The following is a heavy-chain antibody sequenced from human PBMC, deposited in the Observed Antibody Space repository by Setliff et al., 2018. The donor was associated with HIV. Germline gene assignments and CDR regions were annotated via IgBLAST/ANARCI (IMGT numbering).Heavy chain of an antibody. CDR1: GFTFTNAW. CDR2: IKSKTDGGTT. V-gene: IGHV3-15*01. CDR3: TTGYDSSGYELAYFDF. J-gene: IGHJ4*02. D-gene: IGHD3-22*01. Sequence: GGSLRLSCAASGFTFTNAWMSWVRQAPGKGLEWVGRIKSKTDGGTTDHAAPVKGRFTISRDDSKNTLYLQMNSLQTEDTAVYYCTTGYDSSGYELAYFDFWGQGTLVTVSS.